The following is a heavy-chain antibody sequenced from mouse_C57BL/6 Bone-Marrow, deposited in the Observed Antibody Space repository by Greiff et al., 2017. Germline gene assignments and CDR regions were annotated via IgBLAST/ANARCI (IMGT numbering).Heavy chain of an antibody. CDR3: ARWGITGRLGSYYAVDY. CDR1: GYTFTSYW. V-gene: IGHV1-64*01. Sequence: QVQLQQPGAELVKPGASVKLSCKASGYTFTSYWMHWVKQRPGQGLEWIGMIHPNSGSTNYNEKFKSKATLTVDKSSSTAYMQLSSLTSEDSAVYYCARWGITGRLGSYYAVDYWGQGTSVTVSS. CDR2: IHPNSGST. J-gene: IGHJ4*01. D-gene: IGHD2-4*01.